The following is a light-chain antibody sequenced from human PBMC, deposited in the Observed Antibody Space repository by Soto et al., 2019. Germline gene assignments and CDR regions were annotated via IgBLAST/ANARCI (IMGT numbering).Light chain of an antibody. CDR3: QQYNNWPRT. Sequence: EIVMTQSPATLSVSPGERATLSCRASQSVSSNLAWYQQKPGQAPRLLIYGASTRATGIPARFSGSGSGTEFTLTISSLQSEDFAAYYCQQYNNWPRTSGQGTKWIS. CDR2: GAS. CDR1: QSVSSN. J-gene: IGKJ1*01. V-gene: IGKV3-15*01.